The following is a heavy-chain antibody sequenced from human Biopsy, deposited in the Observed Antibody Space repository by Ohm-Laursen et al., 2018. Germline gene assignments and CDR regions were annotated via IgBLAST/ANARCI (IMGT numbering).Heavy chain of an antibody. D-gene: IGHD3-9*01. V-gene: IGHV1-2*02. CDR3: ARVPAYPSIDGYYGLDL. Sequence: ASVKVSCKASGYTFAGYYLHWVRQAPGHGLEWMGCINPNSGNANYAQSFQGRLTVTRDTSISTAYMELTSLTFDDTAIYYCARVPAYPSIDGYYGLDLWGQGTTVIVSS. CDR1: GYTFAGYY. J-gene: IGHJ6*02. CDR2: INPNSGNA.